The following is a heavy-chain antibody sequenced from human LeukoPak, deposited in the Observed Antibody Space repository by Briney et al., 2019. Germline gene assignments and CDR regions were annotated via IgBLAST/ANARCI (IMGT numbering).Heavy chain of an antibody. CDR1: GYTFTSYA. CDR2: IVPIFGTA. D-gene: IGHD6-19*01. J-gene: IGHJ4*02. Sequence: GASVKVSCKASGYTFTSYAISWVRQAPGQGLEWMGGIVPIFGTANYAQKFQGRVTITADESTSTAYMELSSLRSEDTAVYYCARGSGWYSRRDGSITFDYWGQGTLVTVSS. CDR3: ARGSGWYSRRDGSITFDY. V-gene: IGHV1-69*13.